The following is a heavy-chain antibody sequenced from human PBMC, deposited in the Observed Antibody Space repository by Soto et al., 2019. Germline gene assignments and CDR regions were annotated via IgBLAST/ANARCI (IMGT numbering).Heavy chain of an antibody. J-gene: IGHJ4*02. Sequence: EVPLVESGGGLVQPGRSLRLSCAASGFKFHDYVIHWVRQAPGKGLEWVSGISWNSEKIDYVDSVKGRFTISRDNARNSLYLQMNSLRAEDTAWYYCAKDSGAVAATSLDQWGQGTLVTVSS. CDR2: ISWNSEKI. D-gene: IGHD1-26*01. CDR3: AKDSGAVAATSLDQ. V-gene: IGHV3-9*01. CDR1: GFKFHDYV.